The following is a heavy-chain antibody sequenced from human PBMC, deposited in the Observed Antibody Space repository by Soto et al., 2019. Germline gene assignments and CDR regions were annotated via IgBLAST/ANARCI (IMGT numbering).Heavy chain of an antibody. CDR2: IYYSGST. J-gene: IGHJ4*02. Sequence: SETLSLTCTVSGGSISSGGYYWSWIGHHPGKGLEWIGYIYYSGSTYYNPSLKSRVTISVDTSKNQFSLKLSSVTAADTAVYYCARGSDGYCSSTSCYSDDYWGQGTLVTVSS. CDR3: ARGSDGYCSSTSCYSDDY. V-gene: IGHV4-31*03. D-gene: IGHD2-2*01. CDR1: GGSISSGGYY.